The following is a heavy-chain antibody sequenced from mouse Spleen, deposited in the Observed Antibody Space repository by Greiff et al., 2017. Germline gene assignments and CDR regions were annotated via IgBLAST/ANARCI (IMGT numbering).Heavy chain of an antibody. CDR3: ARSPYYYGSSYPYFDV. V-gene: IGHV1-52*01. Sequence: VKLPQPGAELVRPGSSVKLSFKASGYTFTSSWMHWVKQRPIQGLEWIGNIDPSDSETHYNQKFKDKATLTVDKSSSTAYMQLSRLTSEDSAVYYCARSPYYYGSSYPYFDVWGTGTTVTVSS. CDR2: IDPSDSET. D-gene: IGHD1-1*01. CDR1: GYTFTSSW. J-gene: IGHJ1*03.